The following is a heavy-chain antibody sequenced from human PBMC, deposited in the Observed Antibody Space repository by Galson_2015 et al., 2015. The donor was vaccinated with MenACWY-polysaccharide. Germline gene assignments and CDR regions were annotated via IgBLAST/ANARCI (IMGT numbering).Heavy chain of an antibody. D-gene: IGHD4-23*01. V-gene: IGHV3-48*02. J-gene: IGHJ4*02. CDR2: LTTSDNG. CDR1: GFTFSSYS. CDR3: ARVRGPTVATWYFDY. Sequence: SLRLSCAGSGFTFSSYSIIWARRAPGKGLQWISYLTTSDNGYYADSVKGRFTVSRDNDKNSGFLQMNSLRDEDTGVYYCARVRGPTVATWYFDYWGQGTLVTVSS.